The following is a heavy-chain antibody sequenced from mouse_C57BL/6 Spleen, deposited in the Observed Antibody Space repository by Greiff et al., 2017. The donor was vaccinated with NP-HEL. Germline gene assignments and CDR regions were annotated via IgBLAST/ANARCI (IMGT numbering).Heavy chain of an antibody. D-gene: IGHD1-1*01. J-gene: IGHJ2*01. CDR1: GYSITSGYY. V-gene: IGHV3-6*01. Sequence: DVQLQESGPGLVKPSQSLSLTCSVTGYSITSGYYWNWIRQFPGNKLEWMGYISYDGSNNYNPSLKNRISITRDTSKNQFFLKLNSVTTEDTATYYCARVEGSSYFDYWGQGTTLTVSS. CDR2: ISYDGSN. CDR3: ARVEGSSYFDY.